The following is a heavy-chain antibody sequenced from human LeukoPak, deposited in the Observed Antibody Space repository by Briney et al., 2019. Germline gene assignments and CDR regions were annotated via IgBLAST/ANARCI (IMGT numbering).Heavy chain of an antibody. J-gene: IGHJ6*03. D-gene: IGHD3-3*01. Sequence: PGGSLRLSCAASGFTFSSYSMNWVRQAPGKGLEWVSSICSSSSYIYYADSVKGRFTISRDNAKNSLYLQMNSLRAEDTAVYYCAREGMMWYYDFWSGYSQDYYYYMDVWGKGTTVTVSS. CDR2: ICSSSSYI. V-gene: IGHV3-21*01. CDR3: AREGMMWYYDFWSGYSQDYYYYMDV. CDR1: GFTFSSYS.